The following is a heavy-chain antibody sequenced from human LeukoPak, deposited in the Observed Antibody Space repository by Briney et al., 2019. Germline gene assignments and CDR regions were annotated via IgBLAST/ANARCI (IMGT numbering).Heavy chain of an antibody. D-gene: IGHD2-2*01. J-gene: IGHJ4*02. Sequence: ASVKVSCKASGYTFTSYGISWVRQAPGQGLEWMGVIIPIFGTANYAQKFQGRVTITADESTSTAYMELSSLRSEDTAVYYCARTSVVPAAMFLYYFDYWGQGTLVTVSS. CDR1: GYTFTSYG. CDR3: ARTSVVPAAMFLYYFDY. CDR2: IIPIFGTA. V-gene: IGHV1-69*13.